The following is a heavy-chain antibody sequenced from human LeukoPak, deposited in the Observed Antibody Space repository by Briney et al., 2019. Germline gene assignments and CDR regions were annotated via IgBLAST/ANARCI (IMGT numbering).Heavy chain of an antibody. V-gene: IGHV3-30*04. CDR2: IFFDGTTK. Sequence: GGSLRLSCAASAFTFSNYAMHWVRQAPGKGLEWVGVIFFDGTTKYYADSVRGRFTISRDNSKNTLYLQMNSLRAEDTAIYYCAKDVFRWAFDYWGQGTLVTVSS. CDR1: AFTFSNYA. CDR3: AKDVFRWAFDY. D-gene: IGHD5-24*01. J-gene: IGHJ4*02.